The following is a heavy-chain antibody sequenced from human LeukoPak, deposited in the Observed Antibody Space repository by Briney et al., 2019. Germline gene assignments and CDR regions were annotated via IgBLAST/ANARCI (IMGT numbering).Heavy chain of an antibody. Sequence: PGGSLRLSRAASGFTFSSYAMHWVRQAPGKGLEWVAVISYDGSNKYYADSVKGRFTISRDNSKNTLYLQMNSLRAEDTAVYYCARAKVANTEYFQHWGQGTLVTVSS. CDR3: ARAKVANTEYFQH. D-gene: IGHD5-12*01. CDR2: ISYDGSNK. J-gene: IGHJ1*01. V-gene: IGHV3-30-3*01. CDR1: GFTFSSYA.